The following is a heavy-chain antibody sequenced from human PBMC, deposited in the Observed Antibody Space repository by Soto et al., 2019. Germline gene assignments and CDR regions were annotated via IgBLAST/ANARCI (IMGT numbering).Heavy chain of an antibody. CDR2: IRSKANSYAT. V-gene: IGHV3-73*01. D-gene: IGHD1-26*01. CDR3: TRPPTLIVGASQ. CDR1: GFTFSGSA. J-gene: IGHJ4*02. Sequence: DVQLLESGGGLVQPGGSLTLSCVASGFTFSGSAMHWVRQASGKGLEWVGRIRSKANSYATAYAASVKGRFTISRDDSKNTAYLQMNSLKTEDTAVYYCTRPPTLIVGASQWGQGTLVTVSS.